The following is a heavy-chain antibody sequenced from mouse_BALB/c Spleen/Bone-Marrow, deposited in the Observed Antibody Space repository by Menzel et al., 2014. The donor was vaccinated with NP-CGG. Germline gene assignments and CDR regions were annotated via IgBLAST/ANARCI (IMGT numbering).Heavy chain of an antibody. J-gene: IGHJ2*01. CDR3: ARQGGPYYFDY. CDR1: GYTFTSYY. V-gene: IGHV1S56*01. CDR2: IYPGDGGT. D-gene: IGHD3-3*01. Sequence: VKLVESGPELVKPGASVKMSCKASGYTFTSYYIHWVKQRPGQGLEWIGWIYPGDGGTKYNEKFKGKTTLTADKSSSTAYMLLSSLTSEDSAIYFCARQGGPYYFDYWGQGTTLTVSS.